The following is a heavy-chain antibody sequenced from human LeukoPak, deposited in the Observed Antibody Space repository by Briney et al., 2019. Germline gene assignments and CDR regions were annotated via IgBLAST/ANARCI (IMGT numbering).Heavy chain of an antibody. Sequence: SETLSLTCAVYGGSFSGYYWSWIRQPPGKGLEWIGEINHSGSTNYNPSLKSRVTISVDTSKNQFSLKLSSVTAADTAVYYCARRKGVVAAGTRINLGTQIWFDPWGQGTLVTVSS. CDR2: INHSGST. CDR3: ARRKGVVAAGTRINLGTQIWFDP. J-gene: IGHJ5*02. D-gene: IGHD6-13*01. V-gene: IGHV4-34*01. CDR1: GGSFSGYY.